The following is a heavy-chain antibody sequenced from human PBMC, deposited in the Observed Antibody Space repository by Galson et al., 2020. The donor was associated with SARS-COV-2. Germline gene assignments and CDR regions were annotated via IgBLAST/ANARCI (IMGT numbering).Heavy chain of an antibody. J-gene: IGHJ6*02. CDR2: IDPSDSYT. CDR3: ARLPLGWGTVIAAAGPSVTGYGMDV. V-gene: IGHV5-10-1*01. D-gene: IGHD6-13*01. Sequence: HGESLKISCKGSGYRFTRYWTSWVRQMPGKGLEWMGRIDPSDSYTNYSPSFQGHVTISADKSISTAYLQWSSLKASDTAMYYCARLPLGWGTVIAAAGPSVTGYGMDVWGQGTTVTVSS. CDR1: GYRFTRYW.